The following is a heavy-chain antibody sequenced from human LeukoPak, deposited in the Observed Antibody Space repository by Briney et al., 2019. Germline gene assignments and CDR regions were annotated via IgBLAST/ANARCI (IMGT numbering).Heavy chain of an antibody. CDR2: ISYDGSNK. CDR3: ARSPDRSSTI. CDR1: GFTFSSYA. D-gene: IGHD2-2*01. V-gene: IGHV3-30*01. J-gene: IGHJ4*02. Sequence: GRSLRLSCAASGFTFSSYAMHWVRQAPGKGLEWVAVISYDGSNKYYADSVKGRFTISRDNSKNTLYLQMNSLRAEDTAVYYCARSPDRSSTIWGQGTLVTVSS.